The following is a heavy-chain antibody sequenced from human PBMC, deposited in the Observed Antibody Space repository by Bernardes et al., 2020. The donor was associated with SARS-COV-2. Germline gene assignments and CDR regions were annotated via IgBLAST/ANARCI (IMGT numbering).Heavy chain of an antibody. J-gene: IGHJ4*02. CDR2: IKQDGSVR. D-gene: IGHD3-3*01. CDR1: GFAFSSYY. CDR3: EVTTRSRSFDY. Sequence: GGSLRLSCAASGFAFSSYYMFWVRQAPGKGLEWVASIKQDGSVRNYVDSVRGRFTISRDNAKNSVYLQMNNLRVEDTAVYFCEVTTRSRSFDYWGQGTL. V-gene: IGHV3-7*02.